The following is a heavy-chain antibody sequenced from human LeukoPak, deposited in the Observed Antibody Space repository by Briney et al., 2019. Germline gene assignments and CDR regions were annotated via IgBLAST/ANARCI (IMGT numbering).Heavy chain of an antibody. CDR3: ARSRAFNSGAFDP. Sequence: SETLSLTCTVSGASVSSASYWSWIRQPPGKGVEWIAHIYNGVNTNYNPSLKSRVTISVDTSKNQFSLRLNSVTAADTAVYYCARSRAFNSGAFDPWGQGGLVTVSS. J-gene: IGHJ5*02. D-gene: IGHD1-26*01. CDR1: GASVSSASY. CDR2: IYNGVNT. V-gene: IGHV4-61*01.